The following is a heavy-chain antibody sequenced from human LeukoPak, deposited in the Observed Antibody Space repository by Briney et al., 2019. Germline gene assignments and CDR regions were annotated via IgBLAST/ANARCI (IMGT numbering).Heavy chain of an antibody. V-gene: IGHV4-59*01. Sequence: SETLSLTCAVSGGSISSYYWSWIRQPPGKGLEWIGFFYYSGSTNYNPSLKSRVTISVDTSKNQFSLKLSSVTAADTAVYYCARDEGYGSSGFDYWGQGTLVTVSS. D-gene: IGHD5-12*01. CDR3: ARDEGYGSSGFDY. CDR2: FYYSGST. CDR1: GGSISSYY. J-gene: IGHJ4*02.